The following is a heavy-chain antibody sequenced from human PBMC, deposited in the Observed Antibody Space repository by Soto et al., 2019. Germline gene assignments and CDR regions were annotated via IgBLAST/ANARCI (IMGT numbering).Heavy chain of an antibody. CDR2: IYSGGST. D-gene: IGHD3-22*01. J-gene: IGHJ5*02. V-gene: IGHV3-66*01. CDR3: ARMGDSSGYSVWFDP. CDR1: GFTVSSNY. Sequence: EVQLEESGGGLVQPGGSLRLSCAASGFTVSSNYMSWVRQAPGKGLEWVSVIYSGGSTYYADSVKGRFTISRDNSKNTLYLQMNSLRAEDTAVYYCARMGDSSGYSVWFDPWGQGTLVTVSS.